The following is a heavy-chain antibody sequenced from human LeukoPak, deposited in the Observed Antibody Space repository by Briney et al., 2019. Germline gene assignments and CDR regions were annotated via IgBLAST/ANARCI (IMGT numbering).Heavy chain of an antibody. Sequence: GGSLRLSCAASGFTFSSYAMSWVRQAPGKGLEWVPAISGSGGSTYYADSVKGRFTISRDNSKNTLYLQMNSLRAEDTAVYYCAKDKRSRYCSSTSCSDYFDYWGQGTLVTVSS. CDR3: AKDKRSRYCSSTSCSDYFDY. CDR2: ISGSGGST. V-gene: IGHV3-23*01. D-gene: IGHD2-2*01. CDR1: GFTFSSYA. J-gene: IGHJ4*02.